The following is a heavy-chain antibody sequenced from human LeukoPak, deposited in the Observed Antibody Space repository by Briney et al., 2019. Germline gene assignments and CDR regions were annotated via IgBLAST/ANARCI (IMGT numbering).Heavy chain of an antibody. CDR3: AGFTFFRGVITFDY. D-gene: IGHD3-10*01. Sequence: SETLSLTCTVSGGSISSSSYYWGWIRQPPGKGLEWIGSIYYSGSTYYNPSLKSRVTISVDTSKNQFSLKLSSVTAADTAVYSCAGFTFFRGVITFDYWGQGTLVTVSS. V-gene: IGHV4-39*01. J-gene: IGHJ4*02. CDR2: IYYSGST. CDR1: GGSISSSSYY.